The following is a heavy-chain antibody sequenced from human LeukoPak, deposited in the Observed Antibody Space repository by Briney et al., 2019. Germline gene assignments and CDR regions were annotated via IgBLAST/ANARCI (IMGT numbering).Heavy chain of an antibody. Sequence: PSETLSLTCTVSGGSIINYYWSWIRQPAGKRLEWIGRIYSTGTTDYNPSLKSRVTISVDTSKNQFSLKLSSVTAADTAVYYCASRIAAASIGNWFDPWGQGTLVTVSS. CDR2: IYSTGTT. CDR3: ASRIAAASIGNWFDP. CDR1: GGSIINYY. V-gene: IGHV4-4*07. D-gene: IGHD6-13*01. J-gene: IGHJ5*02.